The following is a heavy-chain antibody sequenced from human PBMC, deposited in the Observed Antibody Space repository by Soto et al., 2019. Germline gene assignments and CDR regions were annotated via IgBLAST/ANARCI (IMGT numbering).Heavy chain of an antibody. CDR2: INHSGST. V-gene: IGHV4-34*01. CDR1: GGSFSGYY. D-gene: IGHD6-13*01. Sequence: SETLSLTCAVYGGSFSGYYWSWIRQPPGKGLEWIGEINHSGSTNYNPSLKSRVTISVDTSKNQFSLKLSSVTAADTAVYYCARGARGMDGGYYGMDVWGQGTTVTAP. CDR3: ARGARGMDGGYYGMDV. J-gene: IGHJ6*02.